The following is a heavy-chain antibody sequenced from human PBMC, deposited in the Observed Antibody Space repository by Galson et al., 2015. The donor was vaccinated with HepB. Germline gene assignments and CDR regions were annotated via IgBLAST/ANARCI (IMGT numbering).Heavy chain of an antibody. CDR1: GFSLSTSGVG. V-gene: IGHV2-5*02. Sequence: PALVKPTQTLTLTCTFSGFSLSTSGVGVGWIRQPPGKALEWLALIYWDDDKRYSPSLKSRLTITKDTSKNQVVLTMTNMDPVDTATYYCAHISICSSTSCYRVFGHWYFDLWGRGTLVTVSS. CDR2: IYWDDDK. J-gene: IGHJ2*01. D-gene: IGHD2-2*01. CDR3: AHISICSSTSCYRVFGHWYFDL.